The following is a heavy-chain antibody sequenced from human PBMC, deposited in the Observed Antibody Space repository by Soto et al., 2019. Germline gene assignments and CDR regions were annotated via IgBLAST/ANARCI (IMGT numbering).Heavy chain of an antibody. J-gene: IGHJ6*03. CDR3: ARGGYYFYMDV. CDR1: GGSISISNW. CDR2: IHHSGST. D-gene: IGHD1-26*01. Sequence: QVQLQESGPGLVKPSETLSLTCAVSGGSISISNWWSWVRQTPGKGLEWIGQIHHSGSTNYSPSLTSRVTISVDKSKNQFSLKMNSVTAADTAVYYCARGGYYFYMDVWGKGTTVPVSS. V-gene: IGHV4-4*02.